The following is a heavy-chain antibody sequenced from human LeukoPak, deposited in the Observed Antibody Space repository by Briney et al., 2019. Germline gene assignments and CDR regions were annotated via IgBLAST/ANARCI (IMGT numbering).Heavy chain of an antibody. V-gene: IGHV3-7*01. CDR2: INRDGSGK. Sequence: PGRSLRLSCAVSGFTFSDYWVNWVRQTPGKGLEFVANINRDGSGKNYVDSVKGRFTIARDNAKNSLYLQMTSLRVDDTAIYYCTRDSRFSSFDYWGQGTLVSVSS. D-gene: IGHD3-3*02. CDR3: TRDSRFSSFDY. CDR1: GFTFSDYW. J-gene: IGHJ4*02.